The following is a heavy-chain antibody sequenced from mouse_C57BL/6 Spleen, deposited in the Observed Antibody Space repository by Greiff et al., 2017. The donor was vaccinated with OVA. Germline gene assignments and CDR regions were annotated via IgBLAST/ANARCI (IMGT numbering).Heavy chain of an antibody. CDR2: ISSGSSTI. J-gene: IGHJ2*01. D-gene: IGHD1-1*01. CDR3: ARREYYGSSYFDY. CDR1: GFTFSDYG. Sequence: EVKLVESGGGLVKPGGSLKLSCAASGFTFSDYGMHWVRQAPEKGLEWVAYISSGSSTIYYADTVKGRFTISSANAKNTLFLQMTSLRSEDTAMYYCARREYYGSSYFDYWGQGTTLTVSS. V-gene: IGHV5-17*01.